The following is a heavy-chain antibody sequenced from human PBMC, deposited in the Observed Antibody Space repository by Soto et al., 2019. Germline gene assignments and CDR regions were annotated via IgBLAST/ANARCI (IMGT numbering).Heavy chain of an antibody. CDR3: AIQDSGYDSPFDY. V-gene: IGHV3-23*01. J-gene: IGHJ4*02. CDR2: IRGSGGSP. D-gene: IGHD5-12*01. CDR1: GFNFSSYA. Sequence: VGSLRLSCAASGFNFSSYAMSWARQAPGKGLEWVSTIRGSGGSPYHAGSVKGRFTISRDNSKNTLYLQMNSLRAEDTAVYYCAIQDSGYDSPFDYWGQGTLVTVSS.